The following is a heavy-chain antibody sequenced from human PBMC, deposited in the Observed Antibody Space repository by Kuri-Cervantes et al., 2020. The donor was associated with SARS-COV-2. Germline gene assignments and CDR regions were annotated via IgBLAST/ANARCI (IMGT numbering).Heavy chain of an antibody. D-gene: IGHD3-3*01. CDR3: AREGAYDFWSIDY. CDR1: GFTFSSYS. Sequence: GESLKISCAASGFTFSSYSMNWVRQAPGKGLEWVSSISSSSSYIYYADSVKGRFTISRDNAKNSLYLQMNSLRAEDMAVYYCAREGAYDFWSIDYWGQGTLVTVSS. V-gene: IGHV3-21*01. J-gene: IGHJ4*02. CDR2: ISSSSSYI.